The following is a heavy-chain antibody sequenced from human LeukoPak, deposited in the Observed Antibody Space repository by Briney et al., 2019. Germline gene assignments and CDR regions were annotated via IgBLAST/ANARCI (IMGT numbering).Heavy chain of an antibody. Sequence: PSETLSLTCTLYARSLSSYYWSWIRQPPGKVLEWIVHIYYSGNTKYKPSIKSRLTISVATSKNQFSLKLSSVTAADTAVYYCARGRFLDAFDIWSQGTMVTVSS. D-gene: IGHD3-3*01. J-gene: IGHJ3*02. CDR3: ARGRFLDAFDI. CDR2: IYYSGNT. V-gene: IGHV4-59*01. CDR1: ARSLSSYY.